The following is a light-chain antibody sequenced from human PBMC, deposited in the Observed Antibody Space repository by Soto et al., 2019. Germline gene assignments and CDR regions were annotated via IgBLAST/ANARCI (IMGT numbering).Light chain of an antibody. J-gene: IGKJ2*01. CDR3: QQYFTTPYT. V-gene: IGKV4-1*01. Sequence: DIVMTQSPDSLAVSLGERATINCKSSQTVLFSSNSKNYLAWYQQKPGQPPKLLIFWASTRESGVPDRFSGSGPGTDFTLTISSLHAEDVAVYYCQQYFTTPYTFGQGTKLEIK. CDR2: WAS. CDR1: QTVLFSSNSKNY.